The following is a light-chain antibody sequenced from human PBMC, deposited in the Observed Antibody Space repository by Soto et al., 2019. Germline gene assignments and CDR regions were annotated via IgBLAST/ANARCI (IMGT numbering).Light chain of an antibody. CDR1: QSISNY. CDR2: DAS. Sequence: DIQMTQSPSTLSASVGDRVTITCRASQSISNYLAWYQQKPGQAPKLLIYDASTLQSGVPSRFSGSGSGTEFSLTITSLQPDDFATYYFQQFNSYSTFGPGTKVHIK. V-gene: IGKV1-5*01. J-gene: IGKJ3*01. CDR3: QQFNSYST.